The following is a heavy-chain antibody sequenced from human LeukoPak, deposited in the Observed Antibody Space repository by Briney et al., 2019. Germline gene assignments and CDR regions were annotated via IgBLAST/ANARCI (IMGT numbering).Heavy chain of an antibody. CDR3: ARGTFYSDC. CDR1: GFTFSTYG. J-gene: IGHJ4*02. Sequence: GGSLRLSCAASGFTFSTYGMNWVRQAPGKGLEWVSYISSVITTVYYADSVKGRFTISRDNARNSLYLQMNSLRDEDTAVYYCARGTFYSDCWGQGTLVTVSS. V-gene: IGHV3-48*02. CDR2: ISSVITTV. D-gene: IGHD3-16*01.